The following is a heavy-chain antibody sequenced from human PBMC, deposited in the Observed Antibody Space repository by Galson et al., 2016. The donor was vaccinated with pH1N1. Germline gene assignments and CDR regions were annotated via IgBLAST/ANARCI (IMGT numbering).Heavy chain of an antibody. CDR1: EFTFSSYS. V-gene: IGHV3-21*04. J-gene: IGHJ3*02. CDR3: VRKNYGDAFDI. D-gene: IGHD3-10*01. Sequence: SLRLSCAASEFTFSSYSMNWVRQGPGKGLEWVSYISSSGSPGYADSVKGRFTISRDNAKKSLYLQLNSLRAEDTAVYYCVRKNYGDAFDIWGRGTMVTVSS. CDR2: ISSSGSP.